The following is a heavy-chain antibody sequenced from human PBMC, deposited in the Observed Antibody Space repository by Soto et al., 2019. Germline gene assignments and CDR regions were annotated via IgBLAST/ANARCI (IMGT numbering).Heavy chain of an antibody. CDR2: ISYDGSNK. CDR1: GFTFSSYA. CDR3: ARDFEPDRMRGIDY. Sequence: QVQLVESGGGVVQPGRSLRLSCAASGFTFSSYAMHWVRQAPGKGLEWVAVISYDGSNKYYADSVKGRFTISRDNSKNTLYLQMNTLRAEDTAVYYCARDFEPDRMRGIDYWGQGTLVTVSS. V-gene: IGHV3-30-3*01. J-gene: IGHJ4*02.